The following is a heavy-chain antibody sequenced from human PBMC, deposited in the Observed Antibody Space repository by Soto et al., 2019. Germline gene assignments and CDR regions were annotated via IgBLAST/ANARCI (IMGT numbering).Heavy chain of an antibody. CDR2: IRPDGNEK. CDR1: GFSFSTYW. J-gene: IGHJ4*02. CDR3: ARVLVHSAFDFMDN. Sequence: EVQLVESGGGLVQPGGSLRLSCAASGFSFSTYWMDWVRQAPGKGLEWVANIRPDGNEKHYLDSVKGRFTISRDNAKESLYLQMNSLRAEDTAVYYCARVLVHSAFDFMDNWGQGTLVSVSS. D-gene: IGHD2-21*01. V-gene: IGHV3-7*01.